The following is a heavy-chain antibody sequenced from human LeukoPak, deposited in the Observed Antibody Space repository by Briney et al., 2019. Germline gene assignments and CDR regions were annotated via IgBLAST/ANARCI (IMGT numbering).Heavy chain of an antibody. J-gene: IGHJ4*02. D-gene: IGHD4-23*01. CDR1: GGSFSGYY. Sequence: PSETLSLTCAVYGGSFSGYYWSWLRQPPGKGLEWIGYIYYSGSTYYNPSLKSRVTISVDTSKNQFSLKLSSVTAADTAVYYCARDLLNEGNHLDYWGQGTLVTVSS. CDR2: IYYSGST. CDR3: ARDLLNEGNHLDY. V-gene: IGHV4-30-4*08.